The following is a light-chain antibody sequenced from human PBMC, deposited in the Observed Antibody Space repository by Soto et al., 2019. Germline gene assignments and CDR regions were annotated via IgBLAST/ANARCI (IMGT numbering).Light chain of an antibody. CDR1: QGISSY. J-gene: IGKJ1*01. Sequence: DIQLTQSPSFLSASVGDRVTITCRASQGISSYLAWYQQKPGKAPKLLIYAASTLQSGVPSRFSGSGSGTEFTLTISSLQPEDFATYYCQQSYSTPRTFGQGTKVDTK. CDR3: QQSYSTPRT. CDR2: AAS. V-gene: IGKV1-9*01.